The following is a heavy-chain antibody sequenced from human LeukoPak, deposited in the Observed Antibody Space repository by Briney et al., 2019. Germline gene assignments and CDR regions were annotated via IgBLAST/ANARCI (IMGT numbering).Heavy chain of an antibody. J-gene: IGHJ4*02. CDR1: GGTFSSYA. Sequence: PVKVSCKASGGTFSSYAISWVRQAPGQGLEWMGGIIPIFGTANYAQKFQGRVTITTDESTSTAYMELSSLRSEDTAVYYCARVFAPYYYDSSGYSHFDYWGQGTLVTVSS. V-gene: IGHV1-69*05. CDR3: ARVFAPYYYDSSGYSHFDY. D-gene: IGHD3-22*01. CDR2: IIPIFGTA.